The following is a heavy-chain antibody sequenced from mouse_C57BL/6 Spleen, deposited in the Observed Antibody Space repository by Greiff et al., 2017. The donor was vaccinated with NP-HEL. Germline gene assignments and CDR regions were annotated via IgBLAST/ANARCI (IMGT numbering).Heavy chain of an antibody. V-gene: IGHV1-61*01. CDR3: ARSYYCGSGPWYFDV. CDR1: GYTFTSYW. D-gene: IGHD1-1*01. Sequence: VQLQQSGAELVRPGSSVKLSCKASGYTFTSYWMDWVTQRPGQGLEWIGNIYPSDSETHYNQKFKDKATLTVDKSSSTAYMQLSSLTSEDSAVYYCARSYYCGSGPWYFDVWGTGTTVTVSS. J-gene: IGHJ1*03. CDR2: IYPSDSET.